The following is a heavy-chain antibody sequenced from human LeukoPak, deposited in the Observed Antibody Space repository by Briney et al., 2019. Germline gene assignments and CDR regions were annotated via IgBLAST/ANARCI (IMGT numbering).Heavy chain of an antibody. CDR3: ARDRYYYGSGSYSGFDF. V-gene: IGHV4-59*01. D-gene: IGHD3-10*01. Sequence: PQTLSLTCTVSVASIGSYYYNWIRQPPGQGLEWIGYIYNSGTPIYNPSLKRRVTISLDRPKNQFSLKLRSVTAADTAVYYCARDRYYYGSGSYSGFDFWGQGTMVTVSS. J-gene: IGHJ3*01. CDR2: IYNSGTP. CDR1: VASIGSYY.